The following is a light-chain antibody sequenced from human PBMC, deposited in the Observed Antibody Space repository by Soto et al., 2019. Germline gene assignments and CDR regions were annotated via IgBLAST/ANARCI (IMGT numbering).Light chain of an antibody. Sequence: QSALTQPASVSGSPGQSITISCAGTSSDVGYYSYVSWYQQHPGKAPKLIIYEVNNRPSGVPFRFSGSKSGNTASLTISGLQAEDEADYYCASYTKYSTYVFGIGTKLTVL. V-gene: IGLV2-14*01. CDR1: SSDVGYYSY. CDR2: EVN. J-gene: IGLJ1*01. CDR3: ASYTKYSTYV.